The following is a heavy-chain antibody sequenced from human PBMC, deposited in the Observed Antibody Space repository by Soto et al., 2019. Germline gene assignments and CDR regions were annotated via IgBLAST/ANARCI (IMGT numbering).Heavy chain of an antibody. CDR1: GFTFSSYA. J-gene: IGHJ6*02. CDR2: VSGGGGST. V-gene: IGHV3-23*01. CDR3: AMAHVDTAMDYYYYYGLDV. Sequence: QTGGSLRLSCAASGFTFSSYAMTWVRQAPGKGLEWVSGVSGGGGSTYYADSVKGRFTISRDNSEHTLYLHMNSLRAEDTAVYYCAMAHVDTAMDYYYYYGLDVWGQGTTVTVSS. D-gene: IGHD5-18*01.